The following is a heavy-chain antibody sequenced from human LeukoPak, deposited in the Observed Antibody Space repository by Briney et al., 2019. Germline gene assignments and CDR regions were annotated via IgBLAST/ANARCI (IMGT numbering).Heavy chain of an antibody. V-gene: IGHV3-72*01. CDR3: ARSPLGIAPFDY. D-gene: IGHD7-27*01. CDR1: GFTFSDHH. CDR2: IRNKANRYTT. J-gene: IGHJ4*02. Sequence: GGSLRLSCAASGFTFSDHHMDWVRQAPGEGLEWVARIRNKANRYTTEYAASVKGRFTISRDDLENSLYLQMDSLKTEDTAVYYCARSPLGIAPFDYWGQGTLVTASS.